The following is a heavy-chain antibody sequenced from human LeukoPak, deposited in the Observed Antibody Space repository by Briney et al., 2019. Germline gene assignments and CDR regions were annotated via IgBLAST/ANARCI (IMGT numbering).Heavy chain of an antibody. CDR1: GFTFDDYG. V-gene: IGHV3-20*04. Sequence: RGSLRLSCAASGFTFDDYGMSWVRQAPGKGLEWVSGINWNGGSTGYADSVKGRFTISRDNAKNSLYLQMNSLRAEDTALYYCARDQGYDILTGTSYYMDVWGKGTTVTVS. CDR3: ARDQGYDILTGTSYYMDV. D-gene: IGHD3-9*01. CDR2: INWNGGST. J-gene: IGHJ6*03.